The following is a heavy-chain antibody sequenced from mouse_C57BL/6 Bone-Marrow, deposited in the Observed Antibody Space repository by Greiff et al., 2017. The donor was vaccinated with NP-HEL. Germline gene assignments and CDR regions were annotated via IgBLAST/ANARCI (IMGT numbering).Heavy chain of an antibody. CDR2: IYPGSGST. V-gene: IGHV1-55*01. Sequence: VQLQQPGAELVKPGASVKMSCKASGYTFTSYWITWVKQRPGQGLEWIGDIYPGSGSTNYNGKFKSKATLTVDTSSSTAYMQLSSLTSEDSAVYYCARRGLRLRRGFAYWGQGTLVTVSA. CDR1: GYTFTSYW. J-gene: IGHJ3*01. CDR3: ARRGLRLRRGFAY. D-gene: IGHD3-2*02.